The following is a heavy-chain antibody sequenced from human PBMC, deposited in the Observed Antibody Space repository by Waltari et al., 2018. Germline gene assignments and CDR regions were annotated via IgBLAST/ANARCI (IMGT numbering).Heavy chain of an antibody. Sequence: QVQLVQSGAEVKKPGASVKVSCKASGYTFTSYDINWVRQATGQGLEWMGWMNPNSGNTGYAQKFQGRVTITRNTSISTAYMELSSLRSEDTAVYYCARGVKAYYYYYYGMDVWGQGTTVTVSS. CDR1: GYTFTSYD. V-gene: IGHV1-8*03. J-gene: IGHJ6*02. CDR3: ARGVKAYYYYYYGMDV. CDR2: MNPNSGNT.